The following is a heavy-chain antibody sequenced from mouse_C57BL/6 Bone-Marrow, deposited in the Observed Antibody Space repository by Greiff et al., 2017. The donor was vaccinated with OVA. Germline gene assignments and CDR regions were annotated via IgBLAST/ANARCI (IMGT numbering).Heavy chain of an antibody. CDR1: GFSITSDY. D-gene: IGHD1-1*01. Sequence: EVKLEESGPGLAKPSQSLSLSCSVTGFSITSDYWNWIRKFPGNKLEYMGYISYSGSTYYNPSLKSRISITRDTSKNQYYLQLNSVTTEDTATYYGARFRYYGSSYGYFDVWGTGTTVTVAS. V-gene: IGHV3-8*01. J-gene: IGHJ1*03. CDR3: ARFRYYGSSYGYFDV. CDR2: ISYSGST.